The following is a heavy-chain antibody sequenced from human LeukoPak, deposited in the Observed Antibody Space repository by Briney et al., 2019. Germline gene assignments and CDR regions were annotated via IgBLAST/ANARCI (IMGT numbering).Heavy chain of an antibody. V-gene: IGHV3-23*01. CDR2: ISGSGGST. D-gene: IGHD6-13*01. Sequence: PGGSLRLSCAASGFTFSSYGMHWVRQAPGKGLEWVSAISGSGGSTYYADSVKGRFTISRDNSKNTLYLQMNSLRAEDTAVYYCAKRIAAAPYSPLFDYWGQGTLVTVSS. CDR3: AKRIAAAPYSPLFDY. CDR1: GFTFSSYG. J-gene: IGHJ4*02.